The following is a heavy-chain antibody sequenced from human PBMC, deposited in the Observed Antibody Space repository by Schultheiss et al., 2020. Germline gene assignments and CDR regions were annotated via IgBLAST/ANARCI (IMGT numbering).Heavy chain of an antibody. V-gene: IGHV5-51*01. D-gene: IGHD2-21*02. CDR3: ASTYCGGNCYSEYFHY. Sequence: KVSCQTSGYRFASYWIGWVRQMPGQGLEYMGIIYPDDSDTRYSPSFQGQVTISVDKSISTAYLQWNSLNVSDSGMYYCASTYCGGNCYSEYFHYWGQGALVTVSS. CDR2: IYPDDSDT. J-gene: IGHJ1*01. CDR1: GYRFASYW.